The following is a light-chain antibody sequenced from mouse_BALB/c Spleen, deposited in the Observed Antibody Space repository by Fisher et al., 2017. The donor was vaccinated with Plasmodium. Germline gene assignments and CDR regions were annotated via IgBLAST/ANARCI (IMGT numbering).Light chain of an antibody. CDR3: QQSNSWPLT. V-gene: IGKV5-43*01. Sequence: DIVMTQTPVTLSVTPGDSVSLSCRASQRISNNLHWYQQKSHESPRLLINYTSQSISGIPSSFSGSGSGTDFTLSISSVKTEDFGMYFCQQSNSWPLTFGAGTKLELK. CDR1: QRISNN. J-gene: IGKJ5*01. CDR2: YTS.